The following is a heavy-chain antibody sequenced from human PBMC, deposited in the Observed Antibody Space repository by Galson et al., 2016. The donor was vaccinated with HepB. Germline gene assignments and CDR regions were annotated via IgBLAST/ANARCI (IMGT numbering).Heavy chain of an antibody. Sequence: SLRLSCAASGFTFNDYAIHWVRQAPGKGLEWVSGINWNGDKRDHADSVRGRFTISRDNAKNSLFLQMDSLRPEDTALYYCAQGGLRGGVARNWYFGLWGRGSLVAVLS. D-gene: IGHD6-19*01. J-gene: IGHJ2*01. V-gene: IGHV3-9*01. CDR3: AQGGLRGGVARNWYFGL. CDR1: GFTFNDYA. CDR2: INWNGDKR.